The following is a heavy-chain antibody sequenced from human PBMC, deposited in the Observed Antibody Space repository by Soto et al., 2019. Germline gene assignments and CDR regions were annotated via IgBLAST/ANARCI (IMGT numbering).Heavy chain of an antibody. J-gene: IGHJ4*02. CDR1: GGSISSGDYY. V-gene: IGHV4-30-4*01. CDR2: IYYSGST. Sequence: PSETLSLTCTVSGGSISSGDYYWSWIRQPPGKGLEWIGYIYYSGSTYYNPSLKSRVTISVDTSKNQFSLKLSSVTAADTAVYYCARNLYYDFRFDYWGQGTLVTVS. CDR3: ARNLYYDFRFDY. D-gene: IGHD3-3*01.